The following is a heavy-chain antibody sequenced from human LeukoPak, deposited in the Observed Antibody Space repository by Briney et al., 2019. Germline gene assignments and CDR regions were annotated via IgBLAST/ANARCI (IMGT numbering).Heavy chain of an antibody. CDR1: GGSISSYY. CDR3: ARTNTAMVN. CDR2: IYYSGST. Sequence: PSETLSLTCTVSGGSISSYYWSWIRQPPGKGLEWIGYIYYSGSTYYNPSLKSRVTISVDTSKNQFSLKLSSVTAADTAVYYCARTNTAMVNWGQGTLVTVSS. J-gene: IGHJ4*02. D-gene: IGHD5-18*01. V-gene: IGHV4-59*12.